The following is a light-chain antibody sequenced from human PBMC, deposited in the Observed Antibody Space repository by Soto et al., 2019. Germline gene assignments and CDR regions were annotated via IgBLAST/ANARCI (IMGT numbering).Light chain of an antibody. CDR1: HDISTY. Sequence: DSQLSQSPSLLSASVGDRVTITCRASHDISTYLAWYQQKPGKAPKLMIYEASILQSGVPSRFSGSGSGTEFILTISSLQPDDFATYYCQHYGGMWTFGQGTKVDIK. CDR2: EAS. J-gene: IGKJ1*01. CDR3: QHYGGMWT. V-gene: IGKV1-9*01.